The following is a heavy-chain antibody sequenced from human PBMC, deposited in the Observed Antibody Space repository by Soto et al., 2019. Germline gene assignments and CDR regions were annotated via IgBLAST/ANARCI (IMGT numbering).Heavy chain of an antibody. D-gene: IGHD3-22*01. CDR2: ISSSSSYT. V-gene: IGHV3-11*06. CDR1: GFTFSDYY. Sequence: GSLRLSCAASGFTFSDYYMSWIRQAPGKGLEWVSYISSSSSYTNYADSVKGRFTISRDNAKNSLYLQMNSLRAEDTAVYYCARGAGIVVVQYFQHWGQGTLVTVSS. CDR3: ARGAGIVVVQYFQH. J-gene: IGHJ1*01.